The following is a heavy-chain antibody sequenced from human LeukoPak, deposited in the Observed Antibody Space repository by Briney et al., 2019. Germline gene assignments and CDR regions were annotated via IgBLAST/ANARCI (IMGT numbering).Heavy chain of an antibody. CDR3: ARLRSGWHFDY. CDR1: GFMFSSYS. J-gene: IGHJ4*02. CDR2: IGGGSSTI. Sequence: GGSLRLSCAASGFMFSSYSMSWVRQAPGKGLECVSFIGGGSSTIYHADSEKGRFTISRDNAKNSLYLQMNSLRAEDTAVYYCARLRSGWHFDYWGQGTLVTVSS. V-gene: IGHV3-48*04. D-gene: IGHD3-3*01.